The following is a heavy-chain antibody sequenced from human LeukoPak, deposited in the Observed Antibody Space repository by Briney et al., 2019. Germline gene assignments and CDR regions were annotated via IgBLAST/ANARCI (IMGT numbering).Heavy chain of an antibody. CDR1: GGSISSYY. V-gene: IGHV4-59*08. D-gene: IGHD2-15*01. CDR2: IYYSGST. Sequence: ASETLSLTCIVSGGSISSYYWSWIRQPPGKGLEWIGYIYYSGSTNYNPSFKSRVTISIDKSKNQFSLKLSSVTAADTAVYYCARGSNLAADDYWGQGTLVTVSS. CDR3: ARGSNLAADDY. J-gene: IGHJ4*02.